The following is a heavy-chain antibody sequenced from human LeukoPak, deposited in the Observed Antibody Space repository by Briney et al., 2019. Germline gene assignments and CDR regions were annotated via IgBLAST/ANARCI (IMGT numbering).Heavy chain of an antibody. CDR1: GFTFSSYS. CDR3: ARAIGYCSSTSCYDDY. Sequence: PGGSLRLSCAASGFTFSSYSMNWVRQAPGKGLEWVSSISSSSYIYYADSVKGRFTISRDNAKNSLYLQMNSLRAEDTAVYYCARAIGYCSSTSCYDDYWGQGTLVTVSS. CDR2: ISSSSYI. J-gene: IGHJ4*02. V-gene: IGHV3-21*01. D-gene: IGHD2-2*01.